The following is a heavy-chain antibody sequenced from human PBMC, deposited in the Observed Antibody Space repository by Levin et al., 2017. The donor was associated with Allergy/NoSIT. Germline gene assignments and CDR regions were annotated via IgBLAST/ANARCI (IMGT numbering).Heavy chain of an antibody. CDR2: INPNSGGT. V-gene: IGHV1-2*06. Sequence: AASVKVSCKASGYTFTGFHIHWVRQAPGQGLEWMGRINPNSGGTDHAQKFQGRVTMTRDTSISTAYMDLSRLRSDDTAVYYCARDSYNILTDYYIDYWGQGTLVTVSS. CDR3: ARDSYNILTDYYIDY. J-gene: IGHJ4*02. CDR1: GYTFTGFH. D-gene: IGHD3-9*01.